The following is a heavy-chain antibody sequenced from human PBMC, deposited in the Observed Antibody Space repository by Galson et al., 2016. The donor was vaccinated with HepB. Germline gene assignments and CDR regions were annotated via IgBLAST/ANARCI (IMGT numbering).Heavy chain of an antibody. CDR1: GFTFSSYA. CDR3: ARAAGDYGNDGFPNFDY. D-gene: IGHD4-17*01. Sequence: SLRLSCAASGFTFSSYAMVWVRQAPGKGLEWISAISGSDGGTYYDDSVKGRFTISRDDSKNTLYLQMNSLRDEDTAVYFCARAAGDYGNDGFPNFDYWAQGTLVTVPS. J-gene: IGHJ4*02. V-gene: IGHV3-23*01. CDR2: ISGSDGGT.